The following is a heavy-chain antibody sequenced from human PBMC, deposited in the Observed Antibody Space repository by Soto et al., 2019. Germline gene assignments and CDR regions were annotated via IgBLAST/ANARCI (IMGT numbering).Heavy chain of an antibody. CDR1: GFTFSSYA. D-gene: IGHD1-7*01. J-gene: IGHJ4*02. CDR3: AKDMNSVPEY. Sequence: GWSLRLSCAASGFTFSSYAMHWVRQAPGKGLEWVAVISYDGSNKYYADSVKGRFTVSRDNARDMLYLQMNSLRAEDTAVYYCAKDMNSVPEYWGQGTLVTVSS. CDR2: ISYDGSNK. V-gene: IGHV3-30-3*01.